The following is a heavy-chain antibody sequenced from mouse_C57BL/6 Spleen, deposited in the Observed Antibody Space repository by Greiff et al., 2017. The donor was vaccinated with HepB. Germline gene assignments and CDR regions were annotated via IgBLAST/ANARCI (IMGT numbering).Heavy chain of an antibody. J-gene: IGHJ2*01. D-gene: IGHD6-1*01. CDR2: IRLKSDNYAT. Sequence: EVQLVESGGGLVQPGGSMKLSCVASGFTFSNYWMNWVRQSPEKGLEWVAQIRLKSDNYATHYAESVKGRFTISRDDSKSSVYLQMNNLRAEDTGIYYCTGRQTLNYWGQGTTLTVSS. V-gene: IGHV6-3*01. CDR3: TGRQTLNY. CDR1: GFTFSNYW.